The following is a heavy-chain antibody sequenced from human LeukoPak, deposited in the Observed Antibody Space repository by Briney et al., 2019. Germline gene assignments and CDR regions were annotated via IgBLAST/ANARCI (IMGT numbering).Heavy chain of an antibody. CDR2: MYSGGST. CDR1: GFTVSSYY. J-gene: IGHJ6*02. V-gene: IGHV3-66*01. D-gene: IGHD4-11*01. Sequence: PGGSLRLPCAASGFTVSSYYMTWVRQAPGKGLEWVSVMYSGGSTYYADSVKGRVAISRDNSRNTVFLQMNSVRVEDTAVYYCARSYSNHLFGMDVWGQGTAVTVSS. CDR3: ARSYSNHLFGMDV.